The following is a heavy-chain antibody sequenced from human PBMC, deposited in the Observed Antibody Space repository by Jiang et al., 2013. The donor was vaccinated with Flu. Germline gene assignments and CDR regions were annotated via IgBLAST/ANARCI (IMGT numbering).Heavy chain of an antibody. CDR1: GGSISSYY. CDR3: ARHPRWSHFDY. D-gene: IGHD3-3*01. CDR2: IYYSGST. Sequence: GSGLVKPSETLSLTCTVSGGSISSYYWSWIRQPPGKGLEWIGYIYYSGSTNYNPSLKSRVTISVDTSKNQFSLKLSSVTAADTAVYYCARHPRWSHFDYWGQGTLVTVSS. J-gene: IGHJ4*02. V-gene: IGHV4-59*08.